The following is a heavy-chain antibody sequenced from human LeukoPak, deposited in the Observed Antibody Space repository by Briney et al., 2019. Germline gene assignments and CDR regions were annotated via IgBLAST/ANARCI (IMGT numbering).Heavy chain of an antibody. CDR3: ARVLGSFDSSGYYPARIDY. J-gene: IGHJ4*02. CDR2: IYYSGST. D-gene: IGHD3-22*01. CDR1: GFTFSTYA. V-gene: IGHV4-39*07. Sequence: GSLKLSCTASGFTFSTYALSWIRQPPGKGLEWIGSIYYSGSTYYNPSLKSRVTISVDTSKNQFSLKLSSVTAADTAVYYCARVLGSFDSSGYYPARIDYWGQGTLVTVSS.